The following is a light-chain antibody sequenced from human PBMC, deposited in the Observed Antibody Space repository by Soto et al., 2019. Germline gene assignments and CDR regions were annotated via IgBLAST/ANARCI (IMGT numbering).Light chain of an antibody. CDR3: QQYNNWPPWT. CDR1: QSVSSSY. V-gene: IGKV3-15*01. CDR2: GAS. J-gene: IGKJ1*01. Sequence: EIVLTQSPGTLPLSPGERATLSCRASQSVSSSYLGWYQQKPGQAPSLLIYGASTRATGIPARFSGSGSGTEFTLTISSLQSEDFAVYYCQQYNNWPPWTFGQGTKVDIK.